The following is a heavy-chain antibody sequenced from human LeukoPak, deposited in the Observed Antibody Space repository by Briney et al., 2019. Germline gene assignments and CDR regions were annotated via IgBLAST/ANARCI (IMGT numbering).Heavy chain of an antibody. V-gene: IGHV3-9*03. CDR3: ASSKRWLSTQFDY. J-gene: IGHJ4*02. D-gene: IGHD6-19*01. CDR1: GFTFDDYA. Sequence: GGSLRLSCAASGFTFDDYAMHWVRQAPGKGLEWVSGISWNSGSIGYADSVKGRFTISRDNAKNSLYLQMNSLRAEDMALYYCASSKRWLSTQFDYWGQGTLVTVSS. CDR2: ISWNSGSI.